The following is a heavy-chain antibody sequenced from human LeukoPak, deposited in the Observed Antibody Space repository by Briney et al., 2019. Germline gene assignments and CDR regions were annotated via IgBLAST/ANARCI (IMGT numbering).Heavy chain of an antibody. J-gene: IGHJ4*02. V-gene: IGHV3-53*01. CDR3: ARHNRGGYDFFDF. CDR1: GSTVSFNY. Sequence: GGSLRLSCAASGSTVSFNYMNWVRQAPGEGLEWVSLIDTGGTTYYADSVEGRFTISRDSSKNTLFLQMNNLRADDTAVYYCARHNRGGYDFFDFWGQGTLVTVAS. D-gene: IGHD5-12*01. CDR2: IDTGGTT.